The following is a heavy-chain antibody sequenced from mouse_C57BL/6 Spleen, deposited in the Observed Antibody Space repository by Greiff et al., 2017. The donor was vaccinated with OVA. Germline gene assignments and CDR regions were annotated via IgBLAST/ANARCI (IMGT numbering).Heavy chain of an antibody. V-gene: IGHV1-15*01. CDR1: GYTFTDYE. CDR2: IDPETGGT. Sequence: VQLQQSGAELVRPGASVTLSCKASGYTFTDYEMHWVKQTPVHGLEWIGAIDPETGGTAYNQKFKGKAILTADKSSSTAYMELRSLTSEDSAVYCYTAYYDYDVYFDYWGQGTTLTVSS. CDR3: TAYYDYDVYFDY. D-gene: IGHD2-4*01. J-gene: IGHJ2*01.